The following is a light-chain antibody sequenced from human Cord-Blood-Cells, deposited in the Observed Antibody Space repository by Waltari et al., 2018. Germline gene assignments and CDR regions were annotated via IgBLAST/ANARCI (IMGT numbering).Light chain of an antibody. J-gene: IGLJ1*01. V-gene: IGLV2-14*03. CDR3: SSYTSSSTYV. CDR1: SSDVGGYNY. Sequence: QSALTQPASVSGSPGQSITISCTGTSSDVGGYNYVSWYPQHPGKAPKLMIYDVRNRPSGVSKRFAVSKSGNTASLTISGLQAEDEADYYCSSYTSSSTYVFGTGTKVTVL. CDR2: DVR.